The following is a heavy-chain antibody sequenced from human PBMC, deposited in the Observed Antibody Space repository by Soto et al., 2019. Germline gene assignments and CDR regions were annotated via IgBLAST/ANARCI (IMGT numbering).Heavy chain of an antibody. D-gene: IGHD1-26*01. CDR1: GYIFTVYW. Sequence: GAPRISCETSGYIFTVYWMHWVRQVPGKGLQWIARITDDGTNTDYAPSVEGRFTISSDKAMSAPYLQWTTLRADDTAVYYCTRGPGPTSIGTGAFWGQGTLVTV. CDR3: TRGPGPTSIGTGAF. CDR2: ITDDGTNT. J-gene: IGHJ4*02. V-gene: IGHV3-74*01.